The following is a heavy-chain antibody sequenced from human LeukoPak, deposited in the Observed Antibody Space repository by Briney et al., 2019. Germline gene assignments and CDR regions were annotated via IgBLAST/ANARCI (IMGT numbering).Heavy chain of an antibody. V-gene: IGHV4-34*01. D-gene: IGHD2-21*02. CDR1: GGSFSGYY. J-gene: IGHJ3*02. CDR3: ARVRRHIVVVTAIPGAFDI. Sequence: SEILSLTCAVYGGSFSGYYWSWLRQPPGKGLEWIGEINHSGSTNYNPSLKSRVTISVDTSKNQFSLKLSSVTAADTAVYYCARVRRHIVVVTAIPGAFDIWGQGTMVTVSS. CDR2: INHSGST.